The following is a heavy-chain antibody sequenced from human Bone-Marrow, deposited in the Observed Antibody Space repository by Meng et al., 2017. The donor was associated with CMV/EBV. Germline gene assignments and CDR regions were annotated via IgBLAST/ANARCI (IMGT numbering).Heavy chain of an antibody. CDR1: GFTFDDYT. Sequence: GESLKISCATSGFTFDDYTMHWVRQAPGKGLEWVSLISWDSGITYYVDSVKGRFTISRDNSENSLYLQMNSLRTEDTAFYYCARDISSGESFFAYWGQGTLVTFSS. CDR2: ISWDSGIT. V-gene: IGHV3-43*01. D-gene: IGHD1-26*01. J-gene: IGHJ4*02. CDR3: ARDISSGESFFAY.